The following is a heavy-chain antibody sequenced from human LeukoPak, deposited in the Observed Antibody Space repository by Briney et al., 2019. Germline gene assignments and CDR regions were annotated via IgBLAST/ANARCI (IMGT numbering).Heavy chain of an antibody. J-gene: IGHJ3*02. CDR1: GYSISSSYF. D-gene: IGHD3-10*01. Sequence: SETLSLTCTVSGYSISSSYFWGWIRQPPGKGLEWIGNIFYSGSTYYSPSLRSRVTISLDTSRNQFSLKLNSVTAADTAVYYCAKSNGYGLVDIWGQGTMVTVSS. CDR3: AKSNGYGLVDI. V-gene: IGHV4-38-2*02. CDR2: IFYSGST.